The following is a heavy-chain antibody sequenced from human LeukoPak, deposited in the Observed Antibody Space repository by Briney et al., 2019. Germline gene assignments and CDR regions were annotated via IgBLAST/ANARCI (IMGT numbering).Heavy chain of an antibody. CDR3: ARDNVVRGLFDP. D-gene: IGHD3-10*01. V-gene: IGHV1-69*06. CDR1: GGTFSSYA. CDR2: IIPIFGTA. J-gene: IGHJ5*02. Sequence: ASVKVSCKASGGTFSSYAISWVRQAPGQGLEWMGGIIPIFGTANYAQKFQGRVTITADKSTSTAYMELSSLRSEDTAVYYCARDNVVRGLFDPWGQGTLVTVSS.